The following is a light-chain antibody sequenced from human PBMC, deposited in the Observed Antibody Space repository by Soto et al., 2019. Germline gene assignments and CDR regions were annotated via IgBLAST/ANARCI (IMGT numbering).Light chain of an antibody. CDR3: QQYGSSPRT. CDR2: RAC. V-gene: IGKV3-20*01. CDR1: QSVSSSY. J-gene: IGKJ2*02. Sequence: EIVLTQSPGTLSLSPGERATLSCRASQSVSSSYLAWYQQKPGQAPRLLIYRACSRATGSPDSFSGSGSGTHFTLTISRPEPEDFSGYYCQQYGSSPRTLGQGTKRQIK.